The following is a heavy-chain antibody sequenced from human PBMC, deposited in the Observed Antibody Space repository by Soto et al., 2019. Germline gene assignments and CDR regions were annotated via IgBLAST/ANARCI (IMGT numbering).Heavy chain of an antibody. CDR1: GGSISGSISSSDW. CDR2: NYHTGRS. J-gene: IGHJ6*02. V-gene: IGHV4-4*02. Sequence: QVRLQESGPGLVKPSGTLSLTCAVSGGSISGSISSSDWWSWVRQPPGKGLEWIGQNYHTGRSNYNPSLRSRVTISVDKSKYQFSLKLSSVPAADTAVYYCARVGYCSGGSCYPVYYGMDVWGQGTTVTVSS. CDR3: ARVGYCSGGSCYPVYYGMDV. D-gene: IGHD2-15*01.